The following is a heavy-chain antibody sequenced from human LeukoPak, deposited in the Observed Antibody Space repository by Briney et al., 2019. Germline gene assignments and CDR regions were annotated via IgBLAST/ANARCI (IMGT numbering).Heavy chain of an antibody. J-gene: IGHJ4*02. Sequence: GGSLRLSCAASGFTFDDYAMHWVRQAPGKGLEWVSGISWNSGSIGYADSVKGRFTISRDNAKNSLYLQMNSLRAEDTALYCCAKDMRGDDILTLDYWGQGTLVTVSS. CDR1: GFTFDDYA. CDR3: AKDMRGDDILTLDY. V-gene: IGHV3-9*01. CDR2: ISWNSGSI. D-gene: IGHD3-9*01.